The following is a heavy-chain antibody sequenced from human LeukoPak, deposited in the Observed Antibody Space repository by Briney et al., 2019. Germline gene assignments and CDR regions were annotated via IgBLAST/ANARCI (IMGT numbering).Heavy chain of an antibody. Sequence: GASVKVSCKASGGTFSSYAIIWVRQAPGQGLEWMGGIIPIFGTANYAQKFQGRVTITADESTSTAYMELSSLRSEDTAVYYCARAEYYDSSGYHRPFDYWGQGTLVTVSS. CDR3: ARAEYYDSSGYHRPFDY. D-gene: IGHD3-22*01. CDR2: IIPIFGTA. V-gene: IGHV1-69*13. J-gene: IGHJ4*02. CDR1: GGTFSSYA.